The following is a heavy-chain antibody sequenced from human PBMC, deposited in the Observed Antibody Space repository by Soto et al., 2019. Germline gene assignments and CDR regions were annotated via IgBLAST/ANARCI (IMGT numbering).Heavy chain of an antibody. V-gene: IGHV1-69*01. CDR1: GGTFSNYA. J-gene: IGHJ6*02. Sequence: QVQLVQSGAEVRKPGSSVTVSCKASGGTFSNYAISWVRQAPGQGLEWMGGIIPIVGTGSYAQKFQGIVTITADAPTTTAYMELSSLRFEDTAVYYCARVVILVPTAATHLYSHMDFWGPGTTVTVSS. CDR2: IIPIVGTG. CDR3: ARVVILVPTAATHLYSHMDF. D-gene: IGHD2-2*01.